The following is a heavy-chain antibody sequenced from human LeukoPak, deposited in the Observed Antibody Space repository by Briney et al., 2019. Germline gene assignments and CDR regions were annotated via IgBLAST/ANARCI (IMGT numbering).Heavy chain of an antibody. CDR1: GVSITSYY. Sequence: SETLSLTCTVSGVSITSYYWSWIRQPPGKGLEWIGYIYYRGSANYNPSLKSRVTISLDTSKNQFSLNLNSVTAADSALYFCASSLDASGWYFGVYWGQGTLVTVSS. J-gene: IGHJ4*02. D-gene: IGHD6-19*01. CDR3: ASSLDASGWYFGVY. CDR2: IYYRGSA. V-gene: IGHV4-59*01.